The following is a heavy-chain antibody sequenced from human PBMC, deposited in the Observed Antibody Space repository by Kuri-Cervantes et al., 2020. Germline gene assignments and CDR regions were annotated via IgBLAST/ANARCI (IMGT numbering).Heavy chain of an antibody. CDR2: MNPNSGNT. Sequence: ASVKVSCKASGYTFTSYDINWVRQATGQGLEWMGWMNPNSGNTGYAQKFQGRVTMTRNTSISTAYMELSSLRSEDTAVYYCARATQSYSSGWYKDLDYWGQGTLDTVSS. CDR3: ARATQSYSSGWYKDLDY. J-gene: IGHJ4*02. CDR1: GYTFTSYD. V-gene: IGHV1-8*01. D-gene: IGHD6-19*01.